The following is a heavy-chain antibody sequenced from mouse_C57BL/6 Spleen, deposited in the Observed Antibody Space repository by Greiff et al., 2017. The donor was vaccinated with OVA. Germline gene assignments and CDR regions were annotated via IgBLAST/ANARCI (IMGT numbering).Heavy chain of an antibody. CDR1: GYTFTSYW. Sequence: VQLQQPGAELVKPGASVKMSCKASGYTFTSYWITWVKQRPGQGLEWIGDIYPGSGSTNYNEKFKSKATLTVDTSASTAYMQLSSLTSEDSAVYYCARTGRQYAMDYWGQGTSVTVSS. J-gene: IGHJ4*01. CDR3: ARTGRQYAMDY. D-gene: IGHD1-2*01. CDR2: IYPGSGST. V-gene: IGHV1-55*01.